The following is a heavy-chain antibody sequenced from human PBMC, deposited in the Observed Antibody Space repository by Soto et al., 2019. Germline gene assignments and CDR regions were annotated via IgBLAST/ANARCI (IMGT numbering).Heavy chain of an antibody. D-gene: IGHD3-10*01. Sequence: QITLNESGPTLVKPTQTLTLTCTFSGFSLSTSGVGVGWIRQPPGKALEWLALIYWDDDKRYSPSLKSRLTITKDTSKNQVVLTMTNMDPVDTATYYCAHMETEYYYGSGSRGYFDYWGQGTLVTVSS. CDR3: AHMETEYYYGSGSRGYFDY. V-gene: IGHV2-5*02. CDR2: IYWDDDK. CDR1: GFSLSTSGVG. J-gene: IGHJ4*02.